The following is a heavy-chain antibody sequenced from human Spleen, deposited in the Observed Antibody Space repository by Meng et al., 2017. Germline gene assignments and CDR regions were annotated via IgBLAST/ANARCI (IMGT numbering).Heavy chain of an antibody. CDR1: GFTFDDYA. Sequence: SLKISCAASGFTFDDYAMHWVRQAPGKGLEWVSGISWNSGSISYADSVKGRFTISRDNSKNTMYLQMNSLRAEDTALYYCARDSVIAAADYYFDSWGQGTLVTVSS. D-gene: IGHD6-13*01. CDR3: ARDSVIAAADYYFDS. CDR2: ISWNSGSI. J-gene: IGHJ4*02. V-gene: IGHV3-9*01.